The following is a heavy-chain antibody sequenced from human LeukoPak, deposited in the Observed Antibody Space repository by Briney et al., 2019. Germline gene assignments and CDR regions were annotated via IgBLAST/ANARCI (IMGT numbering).Heavy chain of an antibody. D-gene: IGHD2-2*01. V-gene: IGHV4-59*01. CDR1: TGSIGSYY. CDR2: THYSGST. Sequence: SQTLSLTCTVSTGSIGSYYCSWIRQLPGKVLGWIGYTHYSGSTNYNPSLKSRVTISVDTSKNQFSLKLSAVTAADTAVFNLAREAWGSSTICYEEGNWFDPWGEGTLVTVSS. J-gene: IGHJ5*02. CDR3: AREAWGSSTICYEEGNWFDP.